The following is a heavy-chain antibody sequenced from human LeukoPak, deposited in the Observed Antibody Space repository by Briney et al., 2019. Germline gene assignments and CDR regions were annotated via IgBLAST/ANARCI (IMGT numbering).Heavy chain of an antibody. Sequence: SETLSLTCAVYGGSSSGYYWSWIRQPPGKGLEWIGEINHSGSTNYNPSLKSRVTISVDTSKNQFSLKLSSVTAADTAVYYCARVRIYYDSSGYYEKLGYYYYGMDVWGQGTTVTVSS. CDR2: INHSGST. V-gene: IGHV4-34*01. D-gene: IGHD3-22*01. CDR3: ARVRIYYDSSGYYEKLGYYYYGMDV. J-gene: IGHJ6*02. CDR1: GGSSSGYY.